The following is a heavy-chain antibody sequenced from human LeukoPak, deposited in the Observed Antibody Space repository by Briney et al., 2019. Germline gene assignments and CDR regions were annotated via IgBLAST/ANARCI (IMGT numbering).Heavy chain of an antibody. J-gene: IGHJ4*02. Sequence: GGSLRLSCAASGFTFSSSGMHWVRQAPGKGLEWVAFIRYDGSNKYYADSVKGRFTISRDNSKNTLYLQMNSLRAEDTAVYYCAKGYGYYFDYWGQGTLVTASS. CDR1: GFTFSSSG. CDR3: AKGYGYYFDY. D-gene: IGHD4-17*01. V-gene: IGHV3-30*02. CDR2: IRYDGSNK.